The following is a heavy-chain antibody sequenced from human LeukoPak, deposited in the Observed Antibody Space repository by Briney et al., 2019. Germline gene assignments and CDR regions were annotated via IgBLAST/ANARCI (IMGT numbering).Heavy chain of an antibody. Sequence: ASVKVSCKASGYTFTAYYIHWVRQAPGQGLEWMGWIDANTGATKYAQKFQGRVTITRDTSTGTAYMELSSLISGDTALYYCASEAFCAGGSCNVQRVASWGPGTLVTVSS. J-gene: IGHJ4*02. CDR3: ASEAFCAGGSCNVQRVAS. CDR2: IDANTGAT. V-gene: IGHV1-2*02. D-gene: IGHD2-8*02. CDR1: GYTFTAYY.